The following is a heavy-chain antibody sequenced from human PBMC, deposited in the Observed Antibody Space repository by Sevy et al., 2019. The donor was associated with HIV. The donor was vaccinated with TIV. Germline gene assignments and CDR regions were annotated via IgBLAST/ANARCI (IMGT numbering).Heavy chain of an antibody. J-gene: IGHJ6*03. D-gene: IGHD3-16*01. CDR3: AAVALTFGCDPYRNHHFMDV. CDR1: GFTFSSYD. Sequence: GGSLRLSCAASGFTFSSYDMHWVCQAPGKGLEWVAVISYDGRSKHYADSVKGRFTISRDNGKSTLYLQMNSLRVDDTAVFYCAAVALTFGCDPYRNHHFMDVWGKGTTVTVSS. CDR2: ISYDGRSK. V-gene: IGHV3-30*03.